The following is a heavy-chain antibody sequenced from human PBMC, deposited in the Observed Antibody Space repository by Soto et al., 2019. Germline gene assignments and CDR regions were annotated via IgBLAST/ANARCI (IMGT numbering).Heavy chain of an antibody. CDR2: IKSKTDGGTT. J-gene: IGHJ5*02. CDR1: GFTFSNAW. CDR3: TTDTIIWFGEFPNWFDP. V-gene: IGHV3-15*07. D-gene: IGHD3-10*01. Sequence: GGSLRLSCAASGFTFSNAWMNWVRQAPGKGLEWVGRIKSKTDGGTTDYAAPVKGRFTISRDDSKNTLYLQMNSLKTEDTAVYYCTTDTIIWFGEFPNWFDPWGQGTLVTVSS.